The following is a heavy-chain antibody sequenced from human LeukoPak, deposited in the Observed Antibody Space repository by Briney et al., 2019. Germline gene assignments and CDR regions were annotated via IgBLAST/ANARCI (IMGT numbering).Heavy chain of an antibody. CDR1: GYTFTSYG. J-gene: IGHJ1*01. V-gene: IGHV1-18*01. CDR2: ISAYNGNT. D-gene: IGHD1-14*01. CDR3: ARDGVPLTNLVARPFHP. Sequence: GASVTVSCKASGYTFTSYGISWVRQAPGQGLEWMGWISAYNGNTNYAQKLQGRVTMTTDTSTSTAYIELRSLRSDDTAVYYCARDGVPLTNLVARPFHPWGQGTLVIVSS.